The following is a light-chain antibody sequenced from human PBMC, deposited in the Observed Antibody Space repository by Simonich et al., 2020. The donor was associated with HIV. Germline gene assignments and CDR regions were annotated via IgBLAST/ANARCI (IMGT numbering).Light chain of an antibody. Sequence: EIVLTQSPGTLSLSPGERATLSCRGSQSVSSSYLAWYQQKPGLAPRLLIYDASSRATGIPDRFSGSGSGTDFTLTISSLQAEDVAVYYCHQYYSLTWTFGQGTKVDIK. CDR1: QSVSSSY. CDR2: DAS. CDR3: HQYYSLTWT. J-gene: IGKJ1*01. V-gene: IGKV3D-20*01.